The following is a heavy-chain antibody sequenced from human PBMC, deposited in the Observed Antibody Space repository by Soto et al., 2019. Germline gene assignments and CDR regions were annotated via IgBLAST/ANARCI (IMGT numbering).Heavy chain of an antibody. V-gene: IGHV4-59*01. Sequence: SETLSLTCSVSGGSISGSYWSWIRQSPGKGLEWLGYVYYTGSTNYSPSLRSRVSISVDTSKNEFSLRLSSVTAADTAVYSCARSVAVPGAHIDYWGQGTQVTVSS. J-gene: IGHJ4*02. D-gene: IGHD6-19*01. CDR2: VYYTGST. CDR3: ARSVAVPGAHIDY. CDR1: GGSISGSY.